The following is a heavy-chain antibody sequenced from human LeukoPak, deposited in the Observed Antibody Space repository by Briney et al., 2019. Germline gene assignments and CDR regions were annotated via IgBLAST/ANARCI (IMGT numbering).Heavy chain of an antibody. CDR2: IVVGSGNT. CDR3: AAGRYASSGYYYSYY. D-gene: IGHD3-22*01. V-gene: IGHV1-58*02. J-gene: IGHJ4*02. CDR1: GFTFTSSA. Sequence: SVKVSYPPSGFTFTSSAMQWVRQARGQRLEWIGWIVVGSGNTNYAQKFQERVTITRDMSTSTAYMELSSLRSEDTAVYYCAAGRYASSGYYYSYYWGQGTLVTVSS.